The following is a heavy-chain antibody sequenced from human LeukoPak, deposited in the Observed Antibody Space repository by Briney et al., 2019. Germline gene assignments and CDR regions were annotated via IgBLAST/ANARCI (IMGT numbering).Heavy chain of an antibody. J-gene: IGHJ4*02. CDR3: TTLASGYSSPFDY. CDR2: ISGSDGSST. V-gene: IGHV3-23*01. Sequence: GRSRRLSCAASGFIFSIYSMRWVRHAPGKGLEWVLSISGSDGSSTYYAGSMKGRFTISRDNSKKTLYRQMNSLRAEDTAVYYCTTLASGYSSPFDYWGQGTLVIVSS. CDR1: GFIFSIYS. D-gene: IGHD6-13*01.